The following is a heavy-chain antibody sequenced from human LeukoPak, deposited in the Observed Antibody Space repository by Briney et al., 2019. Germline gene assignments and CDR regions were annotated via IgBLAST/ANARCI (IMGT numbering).Heavy chain of an antibody. Sequence: GESLKISCKGSGYSFTNNWIGWVRQMPGKGLEWMGIIYPADSDTRYSPSFQGQVTISADKFISTAYLQWSSLKASDTAMYYCASEGIIAVGAAFDIWGQGTLVTVSS. CDR2: IYPADSDT. V-gene: IGHV5-51*01. CDR1: GYSFTNNW. CDR3: ASEGIIAVGAAFDI. J-gene: IGHJ3*02. D-gene: IGHD2-15*01.